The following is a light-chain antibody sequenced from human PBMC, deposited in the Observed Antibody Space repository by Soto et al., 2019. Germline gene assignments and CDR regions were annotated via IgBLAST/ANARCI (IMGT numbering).Light chain of an antibody. CDR2: DAS. J-gene: IGKJ5*01. Sequence: EIVLTQSPATMSLSAGERAALSCRASQSVSTYLAWYQQKPGQAPRLFIYDASTRSTGLTTWFCGIGFATDPLLRTSGLGPEYPAFYDCQQRSKWPINCGQGTRLEIK. V-gene: IGKV3-11*01. CDR1: QSVSTY. CDR3: QQRSKWPIN.